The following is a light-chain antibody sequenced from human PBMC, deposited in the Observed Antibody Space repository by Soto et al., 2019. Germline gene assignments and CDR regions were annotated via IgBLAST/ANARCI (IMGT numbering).Light chain of an antibody. CDR3: MQALQTPWT. CDR2: LGS. Sequence: DIVMTQSPLSLPVTPGEPASISCRSSQSLLHSNGYNYLDWYLQKPGQSPQLLIYLGSNRASGVPDRCSGSGSGTDFTLKISRVEAEDVGVYYYMQALQTPWTFGQGTKVEIK. CDR1: QSLLHSNGYNY. J-gene: IGKJ1*01. V-gene: IGKV2-28*01.